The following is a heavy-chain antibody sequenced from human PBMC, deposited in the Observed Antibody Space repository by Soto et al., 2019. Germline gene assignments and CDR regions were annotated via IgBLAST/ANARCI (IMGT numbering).Heavy chain of an antibody. V-gene: IGHV1-18*01. Sequence: QVQLVQSRGEVKKPGASVKVSCKTSGYSFTTYGISWVRRAPGQGLEWMGWISGYNGNTNYAQNLQGRVTMTTDTSTSTAYMELRSLRSDDTAVYYCAREGPAPYYYYGMDVWGQGSTVTVSS. CDR1: GYSFTTYG. CDR3: AREGPAPYYYYGMDV. J-gene: IGHJ6*02. CDR2: ISGYNGNT.